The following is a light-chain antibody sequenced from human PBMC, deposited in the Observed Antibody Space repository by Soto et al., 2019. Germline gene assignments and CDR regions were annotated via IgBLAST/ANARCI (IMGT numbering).Light chain of an antibody. CDR2: EGS. Sequence: QSALTQPASVSGSPGPSITISCTGTSSDVGSYNLVSWYQQHPGKAPKLMIYEGSKRPSGVSNRFSGSKSGNTASLTISGLQAEDEAYYYCCSYAGSSTRAYVVFGGGTKLTVL. J-gene: IGLJ2*01. CDR1: SSDVGSYNL. V-gene: IGLV2-23*01. CDR3: CSYAGSSTRAYVV.